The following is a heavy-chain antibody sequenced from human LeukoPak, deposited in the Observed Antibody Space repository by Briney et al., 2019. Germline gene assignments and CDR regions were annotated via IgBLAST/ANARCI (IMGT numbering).Heavy chain of an antibody. Sequence: PGGSLRLSCEASGFTFSAYAMTWVRQAPGKGLEWVSSISSTSSCIYYADSVKGRFTISRDNAKNSLYLQMNSLRAEDTAVYYCTRDPLKRAFDIWGQGTMVTVSS. CDR1: GFTFSAYA. CDR2: ISSTSSCI. CDR3: TRDPLKRAFDI. V-gene: IGHV3-21*01. J-gene: IGHJ3*02.